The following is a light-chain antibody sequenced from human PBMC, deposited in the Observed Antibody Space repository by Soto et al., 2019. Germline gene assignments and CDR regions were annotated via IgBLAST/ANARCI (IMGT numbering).Light chain of an antibody. CDR1: QSVLYSSKNKNY. V-gene: IGKV4-1*01. Sequence: IVMTQSPDSLAVSLGERATINCKSSQSVLYSSKNKNYLAWYQQKPGQPPKLLIYWASTRESGVPDRFSGSGSGTDFTLTISGLQAEDVAVYYCQQYYVTPPITFGPGTKVDIK. J-gene: IGKJ3*01. CDR3: QQYYVTPPIT. CDR2: WAS.